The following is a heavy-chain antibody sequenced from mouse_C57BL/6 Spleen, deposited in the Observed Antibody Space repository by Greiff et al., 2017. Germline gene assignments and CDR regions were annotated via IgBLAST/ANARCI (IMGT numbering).Heavy chain of an antibody. CDR3: ARNGYYGSSYGYAMDY. CDR1: GYTFTSYW. CDR2: IHPNSGST. D-gene: IGHD1-1*01. J-gene: IGHJ4*01. V-gene: IGHV1-64*01. Sequence: QVQLQQPGAELVKPGASVKLSCKASGYTFTSYWMPWVKQRPGQGLEWIGMIHPNSGSTNYNEKFKSKATLTVDKSSSTAYMQLSRLTSEDSAVYYCARNGYYGSSYGYAMDYWGQGTSVTVSS.